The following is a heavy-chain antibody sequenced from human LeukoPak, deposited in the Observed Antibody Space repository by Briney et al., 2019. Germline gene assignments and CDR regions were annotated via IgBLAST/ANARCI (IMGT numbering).Heavy chain of an antibody. V-gene: IGHV3-30-3*01. CDR1: GFTFSSYA. Sequence: GGSLRLSCAASGFTFSSYAMHWVRQAPGKGLEWVAAISYDGSNKYYADSVKGRFTISRDNSKNTLYLQMNSLRAEDTAVYYCACPHDYGDYVGAFDIWGQGTMVTVSS. CDR2: ISYDGSNK. J-gene: IGHJ3*02. D-gene: IGHD4-17*01. CDR3: ACPHDYGDYVGAFDI.